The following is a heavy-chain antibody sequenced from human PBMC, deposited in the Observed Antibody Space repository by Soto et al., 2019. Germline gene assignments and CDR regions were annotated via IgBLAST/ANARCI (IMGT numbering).Heavy chain of an antibody. V-gene: IGHV3-23*01. Sequence: LRLSCAASGFSFSKYAMNWVLRAPGKGLEWVSGISSSGGSTAYGDSVKGLFTISRDNSKNTLYLQMNSLRADDAAVYFCAKGHDFWTTYSYYYGMYVWGQGTTVTVSS. CDR2: ISSSGGST. CDR3: AKGHDFWTTYSYYYGMYV. CDR1: GFSFSKYA. D-gene: IGHD3-3*01. J-gene: IGHJ6*02.